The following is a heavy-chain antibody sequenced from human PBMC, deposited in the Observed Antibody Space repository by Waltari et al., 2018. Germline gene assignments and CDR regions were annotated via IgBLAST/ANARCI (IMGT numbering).Heavy chain of an antibody. CDR2: ISTSSTYI. Sequence: EVQLVESGGGLVKPGGSLRLSCAASGFAFSTYPMNGVGQVPGKGVGWLSAISTSSTYISDPESVKGRFNVYRDNAKNSLVLQIKSPRADDTAVYYCARDSVPYSVGSYRFDYWGQGTLVTVSS. CDR1: GFAFSTYP. D-gene: IGHD3-16*02. V-gene: IGHV3-21*02. CDR3: ARDSVPYSVGSYRFDY. J-gene: IGHJ4*02.